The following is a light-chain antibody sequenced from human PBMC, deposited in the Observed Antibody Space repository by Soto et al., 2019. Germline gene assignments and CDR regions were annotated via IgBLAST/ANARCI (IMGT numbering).Light chain of an antibody. CDR2: KAS. CDR1: QTISSW. Sequence: IQMTQSPSTLSGSVGDRVTITCRASQTISSWLAWYQQKPGKAPKLLIYKASTLKSGVPSRFSGSGSGTDFTLTISSLQPEDFATYYCQQADSFPTFGGGTKVDI. CDR3: QQADSFPT. V-gene: IGKV1-5*03. J-gene: IGKJ4*01.